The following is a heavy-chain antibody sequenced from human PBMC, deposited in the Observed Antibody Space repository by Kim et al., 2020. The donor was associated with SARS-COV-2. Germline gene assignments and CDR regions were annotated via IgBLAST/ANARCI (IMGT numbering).Heavy chain of an antibody. CDR3: ARETRHTHTHDS. V-gene: IGHV3-33*01. J-gene: IGHJ4*02. CDR2: LWDDGRSE. CDR1: GFTFSDYG. Sequence: GGSLRLSCAASGFTFSDYGMHWVRQAPGKGLEWVAALWDDGRSEYYADSVKGRFTISRDNSKNTLYFQMNSLRVEDTAVYYCARETRHTHTHDSWGQGTLVTVSS.